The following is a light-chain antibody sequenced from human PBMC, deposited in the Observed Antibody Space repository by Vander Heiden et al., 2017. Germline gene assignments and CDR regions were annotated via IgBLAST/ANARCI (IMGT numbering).Light chain of an antibody. CDR2: SDT. CDR3: QAADSSGTYSVV. J-gene: IGLJ2*01. CDR1: VLARQN. Sequence: SSDLTQPPSVSVSPGQTTKITCSGDVLARQNAYWYQQKPGQAPLLLIYSDTKRPSGIPERFAGAISGTIVTLTIRDVQAEDEADYYWQAADSSGTYSVVFGGGTQLTV. V-gene: IGLV3-25*03.